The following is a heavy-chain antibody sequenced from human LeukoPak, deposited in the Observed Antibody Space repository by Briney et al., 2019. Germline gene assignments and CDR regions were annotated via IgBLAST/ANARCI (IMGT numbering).Heavy chain of an antibody. Sequence: GGSLTLSCAASGCMFISYSMNWVRQAPGKGVEWLASISYTRTYIFYAYSLKGRFTISRDNTENSLYLQMNRLRAEDTAVYYCARYGADCFDYWGQGTLVTVSS. J-gene: IGHJ4*02. CDR1: GCMFISYS. V-gene: IGHV3-21*01. CDR2: ISYTRTYI. CDR3: ARYGADCFDY. D-gene: IGHD4/OR15-4a*01.